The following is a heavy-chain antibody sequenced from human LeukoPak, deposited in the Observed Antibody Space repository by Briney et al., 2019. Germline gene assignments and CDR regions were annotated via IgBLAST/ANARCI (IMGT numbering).Heavy chain of an antibody. J-gene: IGHJ3*02. V-gene: IGHV4-59*12. CDR1: GGSISSYY. Sequence: ASETLSLTCTVSGGSISSYYWSWIRQPPGKGLEWIGYIYYSGSTNYNPSLKSRVTISVDTSKNQFSLKLSSVTAADTAVYYCARSNITMVRGVSDAFDIWGQGTMVTVSS. CDR3: ARSNITMVRGVSDAFDI. D-gene: IGHD3-10*01. CDR2: IYYSGST.